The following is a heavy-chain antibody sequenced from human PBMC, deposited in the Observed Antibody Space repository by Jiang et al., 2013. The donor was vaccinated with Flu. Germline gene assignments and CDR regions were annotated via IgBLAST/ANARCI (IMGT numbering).Heavy chain of an antibody. CDR3: ARDGYPGYCSSTSCPWGRWTDAFDI. J-gene: IGHJ3*02. CDR1: GYTFTSYG. D-gene: IGHD2-2*01. CDR2: ISAYNGNT. Sequence: GASVKVSCKASGYTFTSYGISWVRQAPGQGLEWMGWISAYNGNTNYAQKLQGRVTMTTDTSTSTAYMELRSLRSDDTAVYYCARDGYPGYCSSTSCPWGRWTDAFDIWGQGTMVTVSS. V-gene: IGHV1-18*01.